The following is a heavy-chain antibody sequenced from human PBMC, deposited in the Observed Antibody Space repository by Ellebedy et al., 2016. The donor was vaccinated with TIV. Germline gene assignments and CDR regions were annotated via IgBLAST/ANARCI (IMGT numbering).Heavy chain of an antibody. Sequence: AASVKVSCKASGYILTNCAIHWVRQAPGHGLERMGWDYPSNGDTRYSLKFQGRVTITRDTSAGTAYLELSSTSSEDTAVYYCERYSGDRSSHFYFDDWGQGTLVTVSS. J-gene: IGHJ4*02. CDR1: GYILTNCA. CDR3: ERYSGDRSSHFYFDD. CDR2: DYPSNGDT. V-gene: IGHV1-3*01. D-gene: IGHD6-13*01.